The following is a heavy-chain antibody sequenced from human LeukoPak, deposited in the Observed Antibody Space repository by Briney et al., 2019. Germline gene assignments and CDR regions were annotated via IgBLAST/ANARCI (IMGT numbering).Heavy chain of an antibody. V-gene: IGHV4-59*01. D-gene: IGHD6-13*01. Sequence: SETLSLTCTVSGGSISSYYWSWIRQPPGKGLEWIGYIYYSGSTNYNPSLKSRVTISVDTSKNQFSLKLSSVTAADTAVYYCASLVFRYSSSWYYYYYMDVWGKGTTVTISS. J-gene: IGHJ6*03. CDR2: IYYSGST. CDR3: ASLVFRYSSSWYYYYYMDV. CDR1: GGSISSYY.